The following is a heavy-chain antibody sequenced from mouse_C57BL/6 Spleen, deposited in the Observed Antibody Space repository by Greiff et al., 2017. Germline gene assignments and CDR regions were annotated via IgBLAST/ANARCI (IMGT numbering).Heavy chain of an antibody. J-gene: IGHJ4*01. Sequence: EVKLQESGGGLVKPGGSLKLSCAASGFTFSDYGMHWVRQAPEKGLEWVAYISSGSSTIYYADTVKGRFTISRDNAKNTLFLQMTSLRSEDTAMYYCARPSNYDAMDYWGQGTSVTVSS. CDR1: GFTFSDYG. CDR3: ARPSNYDAMDY. CDR2: ISSGSSTI. V-gene: IGHV5-17*01. D-gene: IGHD2-5*01.